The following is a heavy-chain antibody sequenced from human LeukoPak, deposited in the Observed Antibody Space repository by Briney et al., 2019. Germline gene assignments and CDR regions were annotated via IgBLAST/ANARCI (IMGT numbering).Heavy chain of an antibody. CDR2: IYTSGST. D-gene: IGHD3-10*01. Sequence: SETLSLTCTVSGGSISSGSYYWSWIRQPAGKGLEWIGRIYTSGSTNYNPSLKSRVTISVDTSKNQFSLKLSSVTAADTAVYCCAGLNYYGSEHVWGQGTMVTVSS. J-gene: IGHJ3*01. CDR1: GGSISSGSYY. CDR3: AGLNYYGSEHV. V-gene: IGHV4-61*02.